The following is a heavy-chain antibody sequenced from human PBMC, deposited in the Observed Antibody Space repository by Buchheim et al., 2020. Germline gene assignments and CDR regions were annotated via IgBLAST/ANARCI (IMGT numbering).Heavy chain of an antibody. CDR3: ARVSYQLLYYGMDV. CDR2: IWYDGSNK. Sequence: QVQLVESGGGVVQPGRSLRLSCAASGFTFSSYGMHWVRQAPGKGLEWVAVIWYDGSNKYYADSVKGRFTISRDNSKNTLYLQINSLRAEDTAVYYCARVSYQLLYYGMDVWGQGTT. CDR1: GFTFSSYG. D-gene: IGHD2-2*01. V-gene: IGHV3-33*01. J-gene: IGHJ6*02.